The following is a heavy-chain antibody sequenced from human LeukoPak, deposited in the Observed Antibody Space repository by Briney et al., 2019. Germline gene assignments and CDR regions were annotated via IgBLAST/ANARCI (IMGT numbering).Heavy chain of an antibody. D-gene: IGHD6-19*01. Sequence: AGGSLRLSCAASGFTFSSYAMHWVRQAPGKGLEWVAVISYDGSNKYYADSVKGRFTISRDNAKNSLYLQMNSLRAEDTGVYYSDGGTGWVSNLGGGQGTLVIVSS. J-gene: IGHJ4*02. V-gene: IGHV3-30*04. CDR2: ISYDGSNK. CDR1: GFTFSSYA. CDR3: DGGTGWVSNLG.